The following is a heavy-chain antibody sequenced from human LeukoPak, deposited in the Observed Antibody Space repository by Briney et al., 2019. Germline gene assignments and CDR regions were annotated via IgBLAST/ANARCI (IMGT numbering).Heavy chain of an antibody. Sequence: ASVKVSCKASGYTFTGYYVHWVRQAPGQGLEWMGVINPSGDSTRYEQKFQDRVTMTREMSTRTVYMELSSLRSEDTAVYYCARGYSSSYRIDYWGQGTLVTVSS. CDR2: INPSGDST. J-gene: IGHJ4*02. CDR3: ARGYSSSYRIDY. V-gene: IGHV1-46*01. CDR1: GYTFTGYY. D-gene: IGHD6-19*01.